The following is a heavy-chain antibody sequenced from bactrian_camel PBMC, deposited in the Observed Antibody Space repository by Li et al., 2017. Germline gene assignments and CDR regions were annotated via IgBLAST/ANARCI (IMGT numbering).Heavy chain of an antibody. CDR3: AADALSSGAPEYSY. V-gene: IGHV3S1*01. J-gene: IGHJ4*01. CDR1: GYTYNRNC. CDR2: IATGSGNT. D-gene: IGHD2*01. Sequence: VQLVESGGGLVPPGGSLRLSCAASGYTYNRNCMAWFRQAPGKEREGVARIATGSGNTYYADSVKGRFTISQDNAKNTVYLQMNSLKTADTAAYYCAADALSSGAPEYSYWGQGTQVTVS.